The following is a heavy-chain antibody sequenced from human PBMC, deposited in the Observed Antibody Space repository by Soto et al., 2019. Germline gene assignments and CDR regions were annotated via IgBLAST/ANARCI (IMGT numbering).Heavy chain of an antibody. Sequence: PSETLSLTCAVYGGSFSGYYWSWIRQPPGKGLEWIGEINHSGSTNYNPSLKSRVTISVDTSKNQFSLKLSSVTAADTAVYYCARGPGPDLRRVFQFDYWGQGTLVTVSS. D-gene: IGHD4-17*01. CDR3: ARGPGPDLRRVFQFDY. V-gene: IGHV4-34*01. J-gene: IGHJ4*02. CDR1: GGSFSGYY. CDR2: INHSGST.